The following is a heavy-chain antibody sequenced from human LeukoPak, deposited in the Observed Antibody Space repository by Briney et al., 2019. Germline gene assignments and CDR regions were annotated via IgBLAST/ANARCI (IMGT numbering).Heavy chain of an antibody. J-gene: IGHJ6*03. CDR3: ARHIGGGIEDMDV. V-gene: IGHV4-59*08. CDR1: GGSIGTYY. D-gene: IGHD3-16*02. Sequence: SETLSLTCTVSGGSIGTYYWSWVRQSPGKGLEWIGYIYVTGNRYNPYLQSRVTISVDTSRNQSFLEMSSVTAADTAVYYCARHIGGGIEDMDVWGKGTKVTVSS. CDR2: IYVTGN.